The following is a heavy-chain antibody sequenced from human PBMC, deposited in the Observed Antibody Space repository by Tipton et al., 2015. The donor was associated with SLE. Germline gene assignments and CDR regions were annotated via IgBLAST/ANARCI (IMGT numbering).Heavy chain of an antibody. CDR1: GGSISSGGYY. Sequence: TLSLTCTVSGGSISSGGYYWSWIRQHPGKGLEWIGYIYYSGSTYYNPSLKSRVTISVDTSKNQFSLKLSSVTAAGTAVYYCARGPAAELDYWGQGTLVTVSS. CDR3: ARGPAAELDY. CDR2: IYYSGST. D-gene: IGHD1-14*01. J-gene: IGHJ4*02. V-gene: IGHV4-31*03.